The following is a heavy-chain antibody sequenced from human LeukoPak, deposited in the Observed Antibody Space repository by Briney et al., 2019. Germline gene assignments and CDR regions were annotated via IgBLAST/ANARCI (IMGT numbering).Heavy chain of an antibody. Sequence: GGSLRLSCAASGFTLDDYAMHWVRQAPGKGLEWVSLISGDSGSTYYADSVKGRFTISRDNSKNSLYLQMNSLRNDGTALYYCAKDTEGYTYGYYYYGMDVWGQGTTVTVSS. J-gene: IGHJ6*02. CDR2: ISGDSGST. V-gene: IGHV3-43*02. D-gene: IGHD5-18*01. CDR3: AKDTEGYTYGYYYYGMDV. CDR1: GFTLDDYA.